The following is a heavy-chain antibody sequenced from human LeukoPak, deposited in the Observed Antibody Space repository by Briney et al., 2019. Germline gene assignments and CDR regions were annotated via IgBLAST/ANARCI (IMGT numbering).Heavy chain of an antibody. Sequence: GASVKVSCKASGYTFTSYAMNWVRQAPGQGLEWMGWISAYNGNTNYAQKLQGRVTMTTDTSTSTAYMELRSLRSDDTAVYYCAREQLAKPFDYWGQGTLVTVSS. CDR2: ISAYNGNT. CDR1: GYTFTSYA. J-gene: IGHJ4*02. V-gene: IGHV1-18*01. D-gene: IGHD6-6*01. CDR3: AREQLAKPFDY.